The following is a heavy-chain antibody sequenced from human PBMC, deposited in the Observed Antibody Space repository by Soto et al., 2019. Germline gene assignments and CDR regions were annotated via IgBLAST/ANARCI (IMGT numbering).Heavy chain of an antibody. Sequence: PGGSLRLSCAASGFTFSSYSMNWVRQAPGKGLEWVSYISSSSSTIYYADSVKGRFTISRDNAKNSLYLQMNSLRAEDTAVYYCARDSRRAPIDYWGQGTLVTVSS. J-gene: IGHJ4*02. CDR3: ARDSRRAPIDY. V-gene: IGHV3-48*01. CDR2: ISSSSSTI. CDR1: GFTFSSYS.